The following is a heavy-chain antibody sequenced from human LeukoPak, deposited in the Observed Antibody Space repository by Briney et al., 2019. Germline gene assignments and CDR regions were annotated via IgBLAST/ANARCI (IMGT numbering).Heavy chain of an antibody. Sequence: GGSLRLSCAASGSTFSSYAMSWVRQAPGKGLEWVSAISGSGGSTYYADSAKGRFTISRDNSKNTLYLQMNSLRAEDTAVYYCAKDDYGEYSTFDYWGQGTRVSVSS. D-gene: IGHD4-17*01. CDR2: ISGSGGST. V-gene: IGHV3-23*01. CDR1: GSTFSSYA. J-gene: IGHJ4*02. CDR3: AKDDYGEYSTFDY.